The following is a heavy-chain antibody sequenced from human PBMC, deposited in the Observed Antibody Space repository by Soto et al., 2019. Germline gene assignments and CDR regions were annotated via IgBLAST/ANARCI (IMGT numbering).Heavy chain of an antibody. CDR1: GFPFGIYT. J-gene: IGHJ4*02. Sequence: EVQLVESGGALVKPGGSLKLSCETSGFPFGIYTMNWVRQAPGKGLEWVSSISSSGTYIDYADSVEGRFAISRDDAKNSVFLEMTSLRVDDTAVYYCAREGNYHEFWGQETLVTVSS. CDR3: AREGNYHEF. D-gene: IGHD3-10*01. V-gene: IGHV3-21*01. CDR2: ISSSGTYI.